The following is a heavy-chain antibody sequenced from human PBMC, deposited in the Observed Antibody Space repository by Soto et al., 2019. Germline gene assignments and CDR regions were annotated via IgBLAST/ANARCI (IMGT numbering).Heavy chain of an antibody. V-gene: IGHV4-30-4*01. CDR3: ASPSDGYDDAFDI. CDR1: GGSISSGDYY. D-gene: IGHD3-16*01. Sequence: SETLSLTCTVSGGSISSGDYYWSWIRQPPGKGLEWIGYIYYSGSTYYNPSLKGRVTISVDTSKNQFSLKLSSVTAADTAVYYCASPSDGYDDAFDIWGQGTMVTVSS. CDR2: IYYSGST. J-gene: IGHJ3*02.